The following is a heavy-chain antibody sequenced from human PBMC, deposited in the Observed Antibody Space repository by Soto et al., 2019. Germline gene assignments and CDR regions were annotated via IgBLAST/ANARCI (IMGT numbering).Heavy chain of an antibody. J-gene: IGHJ6*02. CDR2: INPTGGDT. CDR3: ARGSYASNVFIMDV. CDR1: GYTFTTYF. V-gene: IGHV1-46*01. Sequence: QMQLVQSEAEVKEPGASVQVSCKAFGYTFTTYFIHWVRQAPGQGFEWLGRINPTGGDTVYAQKFQGRVSVTRDTSTNTVSIELGSLTSKDTAVYYCARGSYASNVFIMDVWGQGTAVTVSS. D-gene: IGHD2-2*01.